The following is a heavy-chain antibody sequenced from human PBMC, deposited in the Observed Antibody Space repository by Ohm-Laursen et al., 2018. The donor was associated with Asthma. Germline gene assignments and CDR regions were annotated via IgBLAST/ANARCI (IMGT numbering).Heavy chain of an antibody. CDR3: ARGKYDFWSGSSSWFDP. V-gene: IGHV4-31*03. CDR2: IYYSGST. J-gene: IGHJ5*02. CDR1: GGSISSGGYY. Sequence: TLSLTCTVSGGSISSGGYYWSWIRQHPGKGLEWIGYIYYSGSTYYNPSLKSRVTISVDTSKNQFSLKLSSVTAADTAVYYCARGKYDFWSGSSSWFDPWGQGTLVTVSS. D-gene: IGHD3-3*01.